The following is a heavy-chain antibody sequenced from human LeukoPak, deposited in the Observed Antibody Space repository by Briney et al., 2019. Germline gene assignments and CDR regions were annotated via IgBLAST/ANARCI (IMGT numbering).Heavy chain of an antibody. CDR2: ISSSGSTI. J-gene: IGHJ3*02. D-gene: IGHD3-9*01. V-gene: IGHV3-11*04. Sequence: GGSLRLSCAASGFTFSDYYMSWIRQAPGKGLEWVSYISSSGSTIYYADSVKGRFTISRDNAKNTLYLQMNSLRAEDTAVYYCARSLVIMWAFDIWGQGTMVTVSS. CDR1: GFTFSDYY. CDR3: ARSLVIMWAFDI.